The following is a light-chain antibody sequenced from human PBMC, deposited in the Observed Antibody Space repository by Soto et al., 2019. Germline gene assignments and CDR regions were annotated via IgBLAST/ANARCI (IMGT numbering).Light chain of an antibody. J-gene: IGKJ5*01. Sequence: DTQMTQSPSSLSAFVGDRVTITCRASQSISGYLNWYQQKPGKAPKLLIFATSSLQSGVPSRFSGSGSGTDFTLTISSLQREDFAIYYCQQSYSALITFGQGTRLEIK. CDR2: ATS. CDR3: QQSYSALIT. CDR1: QSISGY. V-gene: IGKV1-39*01.